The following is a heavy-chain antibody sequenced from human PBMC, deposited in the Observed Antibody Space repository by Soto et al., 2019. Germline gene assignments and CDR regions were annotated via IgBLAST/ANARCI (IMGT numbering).Heavy chain of an antibody. J-gene: IGHJ3*02. V-gene: IGHV3-21*01. Sequence: GGSLRLSCAASGFTFSSYSMNWVRQAPGKGLEWVSSISSSSSYIYYADSVKGRFTISRDNAKNSLYLQMNSLRAEDTAVYYCARDFKGDDAFDIWGQGTRVTVSS. D-gene: IGHD3-16*01. CDR1: GFTFSSYS. CDR3: ARDFKGDDAFDI. CDR2: ISSSSSYI.